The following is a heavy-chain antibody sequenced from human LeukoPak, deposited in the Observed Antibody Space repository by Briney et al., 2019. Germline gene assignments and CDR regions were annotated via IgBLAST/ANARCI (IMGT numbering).Heavy chain of an antibody. D-gene: IGHD6-19*01. J-gene: IGHJ4*02. V-gene: IGHV1-2*02. CDR3: ARDGEGVAGFYY. Sequence: GASVKVSCKASGYTFSGYYMHWVRQAPGQGLEWMGWINPNSGDTNHAQKFQGRVAMTWDTSITTTKMELSSLRSDDTPVYYCARDGEGVAGFYYWGQGTLVTVSS. CDR1: GYTFSGYY. CDR2: INPNSGDT.